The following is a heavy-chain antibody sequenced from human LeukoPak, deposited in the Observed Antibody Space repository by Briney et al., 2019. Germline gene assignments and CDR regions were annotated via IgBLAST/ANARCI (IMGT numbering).Heavy chain of an antibody. CDR3: ARVWELLGGYYFDY. CDR2: IYYSGST. V-gene: IGHV4-39*01. Sequence: SETLSLTCTVSGGSISSYYWGWIRQPPGKGLEWIGSIYYSGSTYYNPSLKSRVTISVDTSKNQFSLKLSSVTAADTAVYYCARVWELLGGYYFDYWGQGTLVTVSS. CDR1: GGSISSYY. J-gene: IGHJ4*02. D-gene: IGHD1-26*01.